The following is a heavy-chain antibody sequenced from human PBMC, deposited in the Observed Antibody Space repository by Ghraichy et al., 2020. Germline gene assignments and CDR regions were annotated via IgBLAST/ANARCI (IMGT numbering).Heavy chain of an antibody. CDR3: PRDWDVVRRCHRYV. CDR2: ITSDGRIK. J-gene: IGHJ6*02. V-gene: IGHV3-74*01. CDR1: GFTFSSYW. D-gene: IGHD2-15*01. Sequence: GGSLRLSCAASGFTFSSYWMNWVRQAPGKGLEWVSRITSDGRIKSHADSVKGRFTISRDNARNTLYLHVNSLTGDDTAVYYCPRDWDVVRRCHRYVCGQGTT.